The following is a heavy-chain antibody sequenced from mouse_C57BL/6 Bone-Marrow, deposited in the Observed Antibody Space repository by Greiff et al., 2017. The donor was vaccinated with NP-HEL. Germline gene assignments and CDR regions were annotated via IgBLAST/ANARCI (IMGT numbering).Heavy chain of an antibody. Sequence: VQLQQSGAELVRPGASVKLSCKASGYTFTDYYINWVKQRPGQGLEWIARIYPGSGNTYYNEKFKGKATLTVAQSSSPAYMQLSSLTSEGAAVSFCALLWDYWGQGTTLTVSS. CDR3: ALLWDY. V-gene: IGHV1-76*01. J-gene: IGHJ2*01. CDR1: GYTFTDYY. D-gene: IGHD2-10*01. CDR2: IYPGSGNT.